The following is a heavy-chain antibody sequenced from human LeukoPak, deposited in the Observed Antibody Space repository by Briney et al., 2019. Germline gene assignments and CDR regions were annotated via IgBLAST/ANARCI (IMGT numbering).Heavy chain of an antibody. J-gene: IGHJ3*02. Sequence: GGSLRLSCAASGFTFSDAWVSRVREALGKGRWWVGRVKSETDGGTTEYAAPVEGRFTISRADSKNTLYLQMNSVKTKETDVSDCTTDYYGPGSYPDAVDIWRRGTMVTVSS. CDR1: GFTFSDAW. D-gene: IGHD3-10*01. CDR3: TTDYYGPGSYPDAVDI. V-gene: IGHV3-15*01. CDR2: VKSETDGGTT.